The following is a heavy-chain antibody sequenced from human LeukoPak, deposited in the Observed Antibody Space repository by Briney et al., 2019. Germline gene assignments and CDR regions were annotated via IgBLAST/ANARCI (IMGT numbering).Heavy chain of an antibody. J-gene: IGHJ3*02. V-gene: IGHV3-23*01. CDR2: ISDSGGRT. D-gene: IGHD5-24*01. Sequence: GGSLRLSCAASGFTFSTYAMSWVRQAPGKGLEWVSAISDSGGRTYYADSVKGRFTISRDNSKNTLFLQMNSLRAEDTAVYYCARDGIETFDIWGQGTMVTVSS. CDR1: GFTFSTYA. CDR3: ARDGIETFDI.